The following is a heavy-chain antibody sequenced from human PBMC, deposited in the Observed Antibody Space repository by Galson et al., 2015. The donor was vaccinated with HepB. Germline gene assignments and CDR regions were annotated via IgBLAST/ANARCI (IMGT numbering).Heavy chain of an antibody. J-gene: IGHJ5*02. CDR3: AKQAACSVSWFDP. CDR2: IYPGDSDT. D-gene: IGHD6-13*01. CDR1: GYSFTNYW. Sequence: QSGAEVKKPGESLKISCKASGYSFTNYWIGWVRQMPGKGLEWMGIIYPGDSDTRYSPSFQGQVTISADKPINTAYLQWSSLKASGPPQVYLAKQAACSVSWFDPWGQGTLVTGSS. V-gene: IGHV5-51*01.